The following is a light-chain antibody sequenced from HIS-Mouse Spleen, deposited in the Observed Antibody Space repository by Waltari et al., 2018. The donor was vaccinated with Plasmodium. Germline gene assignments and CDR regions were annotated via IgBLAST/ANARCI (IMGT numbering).Light chain of an antibody. J-gene: IGLJ3*02. CDR3: YTTDSSGNHRV. Sequence: SYELTQPPSVSVSPGQTARITCPGDALPKKYAYWYQQKSGQAPVLVSYEDSKRPSGITERFSGSSSGTMATLTISGAQVEDEADYYCYTTDSSGNHRVFGGGTKLTVL. CDR1: ALPKKY. V-gene: IGLV3-10*01. CDR2: EDS.